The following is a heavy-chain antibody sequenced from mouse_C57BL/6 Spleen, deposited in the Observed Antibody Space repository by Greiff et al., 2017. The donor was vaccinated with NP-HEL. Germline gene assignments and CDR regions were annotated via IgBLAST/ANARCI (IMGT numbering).Heavy chain of an antibody. J-gene: IGHJ4*01. D-gene: IGHD2-5*01. CDR1: GFTFSDYY. CDR3: ARDRGPYYSTPYAMDY. CDR2: INYDGSST. Sequence: EVKLMESEGGLVQPGSSMKLSCTASGFTFSDYYMAWVRQVPEKGLEWVANINYDGSSTYYLDSLKSRFIISRDNAKNILYLQMSSLKSEDTATYYCARDRGPYYSTPYAMDYWGQGTSVTVSS. V-gene: IGHV5-16*01.